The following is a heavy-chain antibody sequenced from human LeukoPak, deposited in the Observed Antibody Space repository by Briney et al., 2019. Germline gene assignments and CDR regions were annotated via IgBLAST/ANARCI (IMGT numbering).Heavy chain of an antibody. Sequence: GGSLRLSCAASGFTFSSYAMSWVRQAPGKGLEWVSAISGSGGSTYYADSVKGRFTISRDNAKNSLYLQMNSLRAEDMALYYCAKGDYSNSYFDYWGQGTLVTVSS. D-gene: IGHD4-11*01. CDR3: AKGDYSNSYFDY. CDR1: GFTFSSYA. J-gene: IGHJ4*02. V-gene: IGHV3-23*01. CDR2: ISGSGGST.